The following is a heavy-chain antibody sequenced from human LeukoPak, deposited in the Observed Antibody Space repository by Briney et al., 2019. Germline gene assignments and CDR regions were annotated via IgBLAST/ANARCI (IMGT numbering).Heavy chain of an antibody. CDR3: ARGANIGRSYYYYYMDV. V-gene: IGHV4-59*01. Sequence: SETLSLTGTVSGGSISSYYWSWIRQPPGKGLEWIGYIYYSGSTNYNPSLKSRVTISVDTSKNQFSLKLSSVTAADTAVYYCARGANIGRSYYYYYMDVWGKGTTVTISS. CDR2: IYYSGST. J-gene: IGHJ6*03. CDR1: GGSISSYY.